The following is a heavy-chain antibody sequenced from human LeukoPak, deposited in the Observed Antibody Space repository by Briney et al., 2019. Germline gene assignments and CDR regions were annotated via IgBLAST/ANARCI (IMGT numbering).Heavy chain of an antibody. Sequence: PGESLKISCKGSGYSFTSYWIGWVRQMPGKGLEWMGIIYPGDSDTRYSPSFQGQVTISADKSISTAYLQWSSLKASGTAMYYCARRTDFWSAPALAFDIWGQGTMVTVSS. CDR3: ARRTDFWSAPALAFDI. J-gene: IGHJ3*02. D-gene: IGHD3-3*01. V-gene: IGHV5-51*01. CDR1: GYSFTSYW. CDR2: IYPGDSDT.